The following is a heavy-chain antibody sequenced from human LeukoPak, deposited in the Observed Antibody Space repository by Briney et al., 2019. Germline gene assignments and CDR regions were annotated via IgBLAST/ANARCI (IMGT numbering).Heavy chain of an antibody. CDR3: VRVNDYGDRNLYYFGY. Sequence: GGSLRLSRSASGFIFSNYGMYWVRQAPGKGLEFVSAISSDGDNTFYADSVKGRFTISRDNSKNTPYLQTSSLRGEDTAVYYCVRVNDYGDRNLYYFGYWGQGTLVTVSS. V-gene: IGHV3-64D*06. CDR1: GFIFSNYG. J-gene: IGHJ4*02. D-gene: IGHD4-17*01. CDR2: ISSDGDNT.